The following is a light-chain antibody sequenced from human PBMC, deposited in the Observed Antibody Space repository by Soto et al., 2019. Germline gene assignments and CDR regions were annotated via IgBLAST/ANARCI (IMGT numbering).Light chain of an antibody. V-gene: IGKV3-20*01. CDR3: HQYGSSPAT. J-gene: IGKJ1*01. CDR1: QSVSSSY. CDR2: GAS. Sequence: EIVLTQSPGTLSLSPGERATLSCRASQSVSSSYLAWYRQQPGQAPRLLIYGASSRATGIPDRFSGSGSGTDFTLTVSRLEPEDFAVYYCHQYGSSPATFGQGTKVDIK.